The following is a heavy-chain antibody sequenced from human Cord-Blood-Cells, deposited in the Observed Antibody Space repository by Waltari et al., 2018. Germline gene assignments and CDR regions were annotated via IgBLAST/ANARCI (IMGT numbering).Heavy chain of an antibody. V-gene: IGHV3-30*04. CDR3: ARDRATGVVDY. J-gene: IGHJ4*02. D-gene: IGHD7-27*01. Sequence: QVQLVESGGGVVQPGRSLRLSCAASGFTFSSYAMHWVRQAPGKGLEWVEVISYDGSNKYYADSVKGRFTSSSDNSKNTLYLQMNSLRAEATAVYYWARDRATGVVDYWGQGTLVTVSS. CDR1: GFTFSSYA. CDR2: ISYDGSNK.